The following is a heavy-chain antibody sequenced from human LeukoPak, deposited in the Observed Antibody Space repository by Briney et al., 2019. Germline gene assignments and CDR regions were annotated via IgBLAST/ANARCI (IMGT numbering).Heavy chain of an antibody. J-gene: IGHJ5*02. V-gene: IGHV3-23*01. CDR1: GFTFSSYA. CDR2: ISGSGGST. Sequence: PGGSLRLSCAASGFTFSSYAMSWVRQAPGKGLEWVSAISGSGGSTYYADSVKGRFTICRDSSKNTLDLQMNSLRAEDTAVYYCAKDGTDYGGNSETWFDPWGQGTLVTVSS. D-gene: IGHD4-23*01. CDR3: AKDGTDYGGNSETWFDP.